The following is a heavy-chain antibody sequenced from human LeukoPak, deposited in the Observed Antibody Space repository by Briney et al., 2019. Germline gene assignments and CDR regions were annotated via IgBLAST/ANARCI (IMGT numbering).Heavy chain of an antibody. J-gene: IGHJ5*02. Sequence: ASVKVSCKASGYAFTGYYMHWVRQAPGQGLEWRGWINPNSGGTNYAQKFQGRVTMTRDTSISTAYMELSRLRSDDTAVYYCAREAYDFWSGYYIQGFDPWGQGTLVTVSS. CDR2: INPNSGGT. CDR3: AREAYDFWSGYYIQGFDP. V-gene: IGHV1-2*02. D-gene: IGHD3-3*01. CDR1: GYAFTGYY.